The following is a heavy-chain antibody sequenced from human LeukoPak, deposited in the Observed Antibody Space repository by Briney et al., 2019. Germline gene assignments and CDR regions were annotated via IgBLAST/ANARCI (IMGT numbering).Heavy chain of an antibody. D-gene: IGHD1-1*01. V-gene: IGHV1-69*04. CDR2: IIPILGIA. CDR1: GGTFSSYA. J-gene: IGHJ6*02. CDR3: ARARPHWYYGMDV. Sequence: ASVKVSCKASGGTFSSYAISWVRQAPGQGLEWMGRIIPILGIANYAQKFQGRVTITADKSTSTAYMELSSLRSEDTAVYYCARARPHWYYGMDVWGQGTTVTVSS.